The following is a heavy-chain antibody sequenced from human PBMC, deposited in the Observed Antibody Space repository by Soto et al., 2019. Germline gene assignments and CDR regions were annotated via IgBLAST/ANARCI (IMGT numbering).Heavy chain of an antibody. D-gene: IGHD1-1*01. CDR2: IYHPWTT. J-gene: IGHJ4*02. CDR3: AREMSTMTFFDY. Sequence: SETLSLTCAVSGDSISRGYHWAWIRQPPGKGLEWVASIYHPWTTYYNPSLTSRATISVDTSKNQFSLKLTSVAAADSAVYYCAREMSTMTFFDYWGQGTVVTVSS. CDR1: GDSISRGYH. V-gene: IGHV4-38-2*02.